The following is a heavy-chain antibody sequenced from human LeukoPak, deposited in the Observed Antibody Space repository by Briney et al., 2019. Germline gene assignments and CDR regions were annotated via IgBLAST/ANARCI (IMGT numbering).Heavy chain of an antibody. Sequence: SETLSLTCTVSGGSISTYYWSWIRQPPGKGLEWIGYIYYSGSTNYNPSLKSRVTISVDTSKIQFSLKLTSVTAADTAVYYCARSHDYSASLAFDVWGQGTMVTVSS. CDR1: GGSISTYY. CDR2: IYYSGST. D-gene: IGHD4-11*01. V-gene: IGHV4-59*12. CDR3: ARSHDYSASLAFDV. J-gene: IGHJ3*01.